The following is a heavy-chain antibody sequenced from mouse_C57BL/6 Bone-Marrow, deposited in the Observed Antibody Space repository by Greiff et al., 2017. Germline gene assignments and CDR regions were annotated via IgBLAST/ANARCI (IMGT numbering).Heavy chain of an antibody. Sequence: QVQLQQPGAELVRPGTSVKLSCKASGYTFTSYWMHWVKQRPGQGLEWIGVIDPSDSYTNSNQKFKGKATLTVDTSSSTSYMQLGSLTSEDSAVYDCARYSNPYYYSMDYWGQGTSVTVSS. CDR2: IDPSDSYT. D-gene: IGHD2-5*01. CDR1: GYTFTSYW. J-gene: IGHJ4*01. V-gene: IGHV1-59*01. CDR3: ARYSNPYYYSMDY.